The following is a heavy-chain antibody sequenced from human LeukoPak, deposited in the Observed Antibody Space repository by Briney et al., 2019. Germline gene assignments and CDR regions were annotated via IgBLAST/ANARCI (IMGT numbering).Heavy chain of an antibody. Sequence: GGSLRLSCAASGFNFGTYAMTWVRQAPGMGLEWVSTILNNGVSTYHADSVKGRFTISRDNSRNTLHLQMDSLRAEDTAIYYCARGGGRPLDDAFDVWGQGTMVTVSS. CDR3: ARGGGRPLDDAFDV. CDR2: ILNNGVST. V-gene: IGHV3-23*01. J-gene: IGHJ3*01. CDR1: GFNFGTYA.